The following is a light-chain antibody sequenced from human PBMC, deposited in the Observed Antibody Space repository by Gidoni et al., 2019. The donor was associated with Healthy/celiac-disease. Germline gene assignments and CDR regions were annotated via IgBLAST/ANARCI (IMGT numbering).Light chain of an antibody. Sequence: DIQLTPPPSFLSASAGARVTIPCRASQGLSSYLAWYQQKPGNAPKLLIYAASTLQCGVPYRFSGSGSGTEFTLTISSLQPEDFATYYCQQLNRYPPTFGGGTKVEIK. V-gene: IGKV1-9*01. CDR2: AAS. CDR3: QQLNRYPPT. CDR1: QGLSSY. J-gene: IGKJ4*01.